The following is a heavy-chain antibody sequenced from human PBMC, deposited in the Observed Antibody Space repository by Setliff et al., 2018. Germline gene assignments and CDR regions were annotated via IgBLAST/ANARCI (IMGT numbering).Heavy chain of an antibody. CDR3: ARGPNSNYEGAFDI. V-gene: IGHV4-34*01. J-gene: IGHJ3*02. Sequence: PSETLSLTCSVYGGSLTTYYWGWIRQPPGKGLEWIGEINHSESTNYNPALKSRVTISVDTSKNQFSLKLSSVTAADTAVYYCARGPNSNYEGAFDIWGQGTMVTVSS. CDR1: GGSLTTYY. D-gene: IGHD4-4*01. CDR2: INHSEST.